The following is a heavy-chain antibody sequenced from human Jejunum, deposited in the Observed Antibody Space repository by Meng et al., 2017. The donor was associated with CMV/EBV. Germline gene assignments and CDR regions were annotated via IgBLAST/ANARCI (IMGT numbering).Heavy chain of an antibody. CDR1: GLPFSTYE. CDR3: ARDAPTTYKGGNFDY. CDR2: ITANAKIV. V-gene: IGHV3-48*03. Sequence: GLPFSTYEMNWVRQAPGKGLEWVLFITANAKIVYYADSVKGRFTISRDNAKNSLYLQMSSLRAEDTAIYYCARDAPTTYKGGNFDYWGQGALVTVSS. J-gene: IGHJ4*02. D-gene: IGHD2/OR15-2a*01.